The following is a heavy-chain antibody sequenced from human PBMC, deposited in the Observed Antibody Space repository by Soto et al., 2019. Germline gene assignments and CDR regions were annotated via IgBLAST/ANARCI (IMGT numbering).Heavy chain of an antibody. V-gene: IGHV3-30*18. J-gene: IGHJ4*02. CDR3: AKDRKSSGHSYNFDY. CDR1: GFTFSSYG. D-gene: IGHD6-19*01. Sequence: GGSLRLSCAASGFTFSSYGMHWVRQAPGKGLEWVAVISYDGSNKYYADSVKGRFTISRDNSKNTLYLQMNSLRAEDTAVYYCAKDRKSSGHSYNFDYWGQGTLVTVSS. CDR2: ISYDGSNK.